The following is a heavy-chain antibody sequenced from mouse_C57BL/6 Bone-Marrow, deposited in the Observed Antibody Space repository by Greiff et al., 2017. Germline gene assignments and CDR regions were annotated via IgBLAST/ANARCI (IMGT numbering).Heavy chain of an antibody. J-gene: IGHJ2*01. CDR1: GFNIKDYY. CDR2: IDPEDGET. Sequence: EVQLQQSGAELVKPGASVKLSCTASGFNIKDYYMHWVKQRTEQGLEWIGRIDPEDGETKYAPTFQGKATITADTSSNTAYLQLSSLTSEDTAVYYCARWITTVVALDYWGQGTTLTVSS. CDR3: ARWITTVVALDY. D-gene: IGHD1-1*01. V-gene: IGHV14-2*01.